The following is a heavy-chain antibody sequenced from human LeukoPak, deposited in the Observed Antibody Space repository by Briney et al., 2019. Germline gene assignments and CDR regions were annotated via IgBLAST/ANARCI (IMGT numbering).Heavy chain of an antibody. D-gene: IGHD3-3*01. V-gene: IGHV4-39*01. Sequence: SETLSLTCTVSGGSISSSSYYWGWIRQPPVKGLEWIGSIYYSGSTYYNPSLKSRVTISVDTSKNQFSLKLSSVTAADTAVYYCARRSYDFWSGYPVYFDYWGQGTLVTVSS. CDR2: IYYSGST. CDR1: GGSISSSSYY. J-gene: IGHJ4*02. CDR3: ARRSYDFWSGYPVYFDY.